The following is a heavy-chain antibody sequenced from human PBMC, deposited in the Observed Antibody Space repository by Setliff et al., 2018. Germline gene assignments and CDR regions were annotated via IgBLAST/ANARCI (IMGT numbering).Heavy chain of an antibody. V-gene: IGHV4-59*01. CDR1: GGPFSGAS. Sequence: SETLSLTCTVSGGPFSGASIWSWIRQPPGKGLEFIGYVYHSGTAKYDPSLESRAIMSVDASKNEISLKLKSVTAADTAVYYGAEGGTYRYFDFWGQGALVTVSS. D-gene: IGHD1-1*01. J-gene: IGHJ4*02. CDR3: AEGGTYRYFDF. CDR2: VYHSGTA.